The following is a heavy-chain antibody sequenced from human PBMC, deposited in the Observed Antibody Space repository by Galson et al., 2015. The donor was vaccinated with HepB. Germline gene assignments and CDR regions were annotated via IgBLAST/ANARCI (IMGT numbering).Heavy chain of an antibody. D-gene: IGHD5-18*01. V-gene: IGHV3-11*01. CDR3: ARLYTAMVTRYFDY. Sequence: LRLSCAASGFTFSDYYMSWIRQAPGKGLERVSYISSGSTIYYADSVKGRFTISRDNAKNSLYLQMNSLRAEDTAVYYCARLYTAMVTRYFDYWGQGTLVTVSS. CDR1: GFTFSDYY. J-gene: IGHJ4*02. CDR2: ISSGSTI.